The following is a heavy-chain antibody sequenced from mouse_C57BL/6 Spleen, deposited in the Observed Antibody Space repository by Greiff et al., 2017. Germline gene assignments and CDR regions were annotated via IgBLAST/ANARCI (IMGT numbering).Heavy chain of an antibody. CDR2: IYPGSGCT. V-gene: IGHV1-55*01. D-gene: IGHD4-1*01. CDR1: GYTFTSYW. CDR3: ARRLTGTGYFDY. Sequence: QVQLQQPGAELVKPGASVKMSCKASGYTFTSYWITWVKQRPGQGLEWIGDIYPGSGCTNYNEKFKSKATLTVDTSSSTPYMQLSSLTSEDSAVYYCARRLTGTGYFDYWGQGTTLTVSS. J-gene: IGHJ2*01.